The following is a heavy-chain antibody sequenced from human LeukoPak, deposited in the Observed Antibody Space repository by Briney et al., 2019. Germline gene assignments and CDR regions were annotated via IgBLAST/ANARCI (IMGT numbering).Heavy chain of an antibody. J-gene: IGHJ4*02. V-gene: IGHV3-23*01. CDR3: AKSHYYGSGSIDY. Sequence: GGSLRLSCAASGFTFSSYAMSWVRQAPGKGLAWISTVSASGDSTSYADSVKGRFTISRDNSKNALYLQVNSLRADDAALYYCAKSHYYGSGSIDYWSQGTLVTVSS. CDR1: GFTFSSYA. D-gene: IGHD3-10*01. CDR2: VSASGDST.